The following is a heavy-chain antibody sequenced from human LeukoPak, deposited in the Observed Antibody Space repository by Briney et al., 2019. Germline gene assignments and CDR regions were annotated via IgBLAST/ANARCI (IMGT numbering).Heavy chain of an antibody. J-gene: IGHJ5*02. CDR1: GGSINGYY. V-gene: IGHV4-59*04. CDR2: IHYSGTA. CDR3: ARQTSAPNP. Sequence: SETLSLTCTVSGGSINGYYWSWIRQPPGKGLEWIGSIHYSGTANYNPSLKSRVTMFVDTSKNQFSLKLTSVTAADTAVYYCARQTSAPNPWGQGILVTVSS.